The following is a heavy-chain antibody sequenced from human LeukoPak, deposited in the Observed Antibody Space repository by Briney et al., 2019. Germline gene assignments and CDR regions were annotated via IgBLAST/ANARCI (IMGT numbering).Heavy chain of an antibody. D-gene: IGHD4-23*01. CDR2: ISISSSYI. Sequence: GGSLRLSCAASGFTFSSYSMNWVRQAPGQGLEWVSSISISSSYINYSDSVQGRFTISRVNAKKSLYLLMNSLRAEDTAVYYCSREPLRAKLRRAFDYWGQGTLVTVSS. CDR1: GFTFSSYS. J-gene: IGHJ4*02. CDR3: SREPLRAKLRRAFDY. V-gene: IGHV3-21*01.